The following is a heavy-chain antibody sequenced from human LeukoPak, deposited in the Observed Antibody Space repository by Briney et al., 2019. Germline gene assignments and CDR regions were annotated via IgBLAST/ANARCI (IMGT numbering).Heavy chain of an antibody. CDR3: ARGAGYCSSTSCYTWFDP. CDR2: MNPNSGNT. D-gene: IGHD2-2*02. V-gene: IGHV1-8*01. CDR1: GYTFTSYD. Sequence: ASVKVSCTASGYTFTSYDINWVRQATGQGLEWMGWMNPNSGNTGYAQKFQGRVTMTRNTSISTAYMELSSLRSEDTAVYHCARGAGYCSSTSCYTWFDPWGQGTLVTVSS. J-gene: IGHJ5*02.